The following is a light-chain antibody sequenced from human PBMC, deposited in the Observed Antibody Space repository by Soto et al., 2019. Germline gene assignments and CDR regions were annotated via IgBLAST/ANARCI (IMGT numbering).Light chain of an antibody. J-gene: IGKJ5*01. CDR2: VVS. CDR3: QQRSNWQIT. CDR1: QSVGSS. Sequence: EIVLTQSPATLSLSPGERATLACRASQSVGSSLAWYQQKPGEAPRLVIYVVSNRATGIPARFSGSGSGTDFTLTISSLEPEDFAVYYCQQRSNWQITFGQGTRLEIK. V-gene: IGKV3D-11*02.